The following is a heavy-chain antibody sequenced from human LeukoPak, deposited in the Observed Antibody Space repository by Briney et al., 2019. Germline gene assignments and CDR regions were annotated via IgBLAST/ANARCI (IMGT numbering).Heavy chain of an antibody. V-gene: IGHV4-34*01. Sequence: SETLSLTCAVYGGSFSGYYWSWIRQPPGKGLEWIGEINHSGSTNYNPSLKSRVPISVDTSKDQFSLKLSSVTAADTAVYYCARGSIVRGVYYYYYYGMDVWGQGTTVTVSS. CDR1: GGSFSGYY. CDR3: ARGSIVRGVYYYYYYGMDV. CDR2: INHSGST. D-gene: IGHD3-10*01. J-gene: IGHJ6*02.